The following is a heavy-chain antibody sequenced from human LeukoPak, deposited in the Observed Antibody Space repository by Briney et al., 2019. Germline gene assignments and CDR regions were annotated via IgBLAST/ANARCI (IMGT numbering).Heavy chain of an antibody. D-gene: IGHD7-27*01. J-gene: IGHJ3*01. CDR1: GYTFADNR. V-gene: IGHV1-2*02. CDR2: ISPNSGGT. Sequence: ASVKVSCKASGYTFADNRMYWIRQAPGQGLECMGWISPNSGGTNYAQKFQGRITMTGDTSISTGYMELSSLRSDDTAVYYCARKLGRNAFEVWGQDTMVTVSS. CDR3: ARKLGRNAFEV.